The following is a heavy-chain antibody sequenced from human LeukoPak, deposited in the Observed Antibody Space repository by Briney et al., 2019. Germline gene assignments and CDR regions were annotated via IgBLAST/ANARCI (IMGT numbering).Heavy chain of an antibody. CDR3: ARSVEGYCSGTSCYYYYYYMDV. CDR2: IYYSGST. V-gene: IGHV4-59*01. J-gene: IGHJ6*03. Sequence: SETLSLTCTVSGGSISSYYWSWIRQPPGKGLEWIGYIYYSGSTNYNPSLKSRVTISVDTSKNQFSLKLSSVTAADTAVYYCARSVEGYCSGTSCYYYYYYMDVWGKGITVTVSS. D-gene: IGHD2-15*01. CDR1: GGSISSYY.